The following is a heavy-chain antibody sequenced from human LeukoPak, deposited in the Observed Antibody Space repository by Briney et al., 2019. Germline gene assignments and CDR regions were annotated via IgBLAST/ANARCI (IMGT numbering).Heavy chain of an antibody. CDR2: IYHSGST. CDR1: GGSISTYY. V-gene: IGHV4-59*01. J-gene: IGHJ6*02. CDR3: ARAYDYGDFDYYYYGMDV. D-gene: IGHD4-17*01. Sequence: SETLSLTCTVSGGSISTYYWNWLRQPPGKGLEWIGYIYHSGSTNYNPSLQSRVTISVDTSKNQFSLKLSSVTAADTAVYYCARAYDYGDFDYYYYGMDVWGQGTTVTVSS.